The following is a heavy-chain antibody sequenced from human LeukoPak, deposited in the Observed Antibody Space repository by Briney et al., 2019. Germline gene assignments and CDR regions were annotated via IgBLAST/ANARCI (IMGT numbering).Heavy chain of an antibody. V-gene: IGHV4-31*03. CDR1: GGSISSGGYY. CDR3: ARIFAGYDSSGYYLAPFDY. Sequence: SETLSRTCTVSGGSISSGGYYWSWIRQHPGKGLEWIGYIYYSGSTYYNPSLKSRVTISVDTSKNQFSLKLSSVTAADTAVYYCARIFAGYDSSGYYLAPFDYWGQGTLVTVSS. J-gene: IGHJ4*02. CDR2: IYYSGST. D-gene: IGHD3-22*01.